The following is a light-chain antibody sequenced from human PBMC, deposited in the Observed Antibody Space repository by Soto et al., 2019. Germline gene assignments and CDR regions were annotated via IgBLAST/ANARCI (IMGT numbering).Light chain of an antibody. Sequence: EIVLTQSPATLSLPPGERATLSCRASQRISTYLAWYQQKPGQAPRLLIYDASNKATGIPDRFSGSGSGTDFTLTISSLEPEDFAVYYCQQRSSWPLTFGGGTKVEIK. J-gene: IGKJ4*01. CDR3: QQRSSWPLT. CDR2: DAS. CDR1: QRISTY. V-gene: IGKV3-11*01.